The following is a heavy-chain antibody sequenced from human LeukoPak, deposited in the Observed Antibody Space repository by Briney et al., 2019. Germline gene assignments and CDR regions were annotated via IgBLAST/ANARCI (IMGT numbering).Heavy chain of an antibody. J-gene: IGHJ4*02. CDR1: GGSISSYY. V-gene: IGHV4-4*07. Sequence: SETLSLTCTVSGGSISSYYWSWIRQPAGKGLEWIGRIYTSGSTNYNPSLKSRVTMSVDTSKNQISLKLSSVTAADTAVYYCARGVYSSSQYYFGYWGQGTLVTVSP. CDR2: IYTSGST. D-gene: IGHD6-6*01. CDR3: ARGVYSSSQYYFGY.